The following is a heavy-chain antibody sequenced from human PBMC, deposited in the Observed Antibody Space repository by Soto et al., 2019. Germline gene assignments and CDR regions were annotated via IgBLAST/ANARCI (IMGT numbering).Heavy chain of an antibody. V-gene: IGHV1-18*01. J-gene: IGHJ4*02. CDR3: ARGRYGDY. CDR1: GYAFTTYG. D-gene: IGHD1-1*01. CDR2: ISAHNGNT. Sequence: QVHLVQSGAEVKKPGASVKVSCKGSGYAFTTYGITWVRQAPGHGLVWMGWISAHNGNTNYAQNIWGRGTVTRDTSTSTAYMALRSLISDDTFVYYCARGRYGDYWGQGALVTVSS.